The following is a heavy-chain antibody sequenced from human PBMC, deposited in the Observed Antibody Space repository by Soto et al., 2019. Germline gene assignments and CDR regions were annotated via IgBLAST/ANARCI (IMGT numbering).Heavy chain of an antibody. CDR3: TTEAYDNSGSLAFDI. CDR2: IFHTGTT. Sequence: SETLSLTCTVSGGSITNYYYSWIRQPPGRGLEWIGYIFHTGTTSYNPSLKSRVTLSVDTSQSQFSLKLNSVTAADTAVYYCTTEAYDNSGSLAFDIWGPGTLVTVSS. CDR1: GGSITNYY. D-gene: IGHD3-22*01. J-gene: IGHJ3*02. V-gene: IGHV4-59*08.